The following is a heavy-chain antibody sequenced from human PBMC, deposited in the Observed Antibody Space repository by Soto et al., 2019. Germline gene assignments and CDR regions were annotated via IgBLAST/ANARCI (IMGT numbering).Heavy chain of an antibody. J-gene: IGHJ4*02. CDR3: ARDQYYYGSGSYFDTSIDY. Sequence: GGSLRLSCAASGFTFSSYGMHWVRQAPGKGLEWVAVIWYDGSNKYYADSVKGRFTISRDNSKNTLYLQMNSLRAEDTAVYYCARDQYYYGSGSYFDTSIDYWGQGTLVTVSS. CDR1: GFTFSSYG. D-gene: IGHD3-10*01. CDR2: IWYDGSNK. V-gene: IGHV3-33*01.